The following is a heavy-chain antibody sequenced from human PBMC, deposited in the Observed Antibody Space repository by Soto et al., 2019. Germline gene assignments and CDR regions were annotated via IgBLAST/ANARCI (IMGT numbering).Heavy chain of an antibody. CDR3: AKVPHYGFWSGYYDSNFDY. V-gene: IGHV3-23*01. CDR1: GFTFSSYA. J-gene: IGHJ4*02. D-gene: IGHD3-3*01. CDR2: ISGSGGST. Sequence: EVQLLESGGGLVQPGGSLRLSCAASGFTFSSYAMSWVRQAPGKGLEWVSAISGSGGSTYYADSVKGRFTISRDNSKNTLYLQMNSLRAEDTAVYYCAKVPHYGFWSGYYDSNFDYWGQGTLVTVSS.